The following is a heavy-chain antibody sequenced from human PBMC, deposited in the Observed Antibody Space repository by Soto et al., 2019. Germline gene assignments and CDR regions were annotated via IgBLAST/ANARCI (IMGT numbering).Heavy chain of an antibody. Sequence: GESLKISCKGSGYSSTSYWIGWVRQMPRKGLEWMGIIYPGDSDTRYSPSFQGQVTISADKSLSTAYLQWSSLKASDTAMYYCARLVPDCTNGVCYINTYYYGMDVRGQGTTVTGSS. CDR2: IYPGDSDT. CDR3: ARLVPDCTNGVCYINTYYYGMDV. V-gene: IGHV5-51*01. CDR1: GYSSTSYW. D-gene: IGHD2-8*01. J-gene: IGHJ6*02.